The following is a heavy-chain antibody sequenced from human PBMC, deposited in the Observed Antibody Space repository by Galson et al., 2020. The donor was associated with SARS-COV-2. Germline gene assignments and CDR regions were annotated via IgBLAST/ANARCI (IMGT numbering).Heavy chain of an antibody. CDR1: GYTLTELS. CDR3: ATAFDYQMLPLSL. Sequence: ASVTVSCKVSGYTLTELSLQWVRQAPGQGLEWMGGFYPSYCGPVYAQQFLGRVTMTEDTSTDTAYLEVRGLGSEETAVYYCATAFDYQMLPLSLWGQGTLVTVSS. CDR2: FYPSYCGP. J-gene: IGHJ4*02. V-gene: IGHV1-24*01. D-gene: IGHD2-2*01.